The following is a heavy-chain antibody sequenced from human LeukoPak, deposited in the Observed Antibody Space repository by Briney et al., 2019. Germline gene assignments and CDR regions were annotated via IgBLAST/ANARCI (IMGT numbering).Heavy chain of an antibody. D-gene: IGHD3-9*01. CDR1: GGSINNYF. J-gene: IGHJ5*02. CDR2: IYYSGST. V-gene: IGHV4-59*01. CDR3: AREGLYDVLTGYYHSWLGP. Sequence: SDTLSLTCSVSGGSINNYFWSWIRQPPGKGLEWIGYIYYSGSTSYNPSLKSRVTISVDTSRNQFSLRLSSVTAADTAVYYCAREGLYDVLTGYYHSWLGPWGQGTLVTVSS.